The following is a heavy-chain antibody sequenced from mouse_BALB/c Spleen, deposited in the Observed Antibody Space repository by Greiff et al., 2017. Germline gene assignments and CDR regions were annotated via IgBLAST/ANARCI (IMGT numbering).Heavy chain of an antibody. J-gene: IGHJ3*01. V-gene: IGHV1-69*02. CDR2: IYPSDSYT. Sequence: QVQLQQPGAELVRPGASVKLSCKASGYTFTSYWIHWVKQRPGQGLEWIGNIYPSDSYTNYNQKFKDKATLTVDKSSSTAYMQLSSPTSEDSAVYYWTREGYGYDLSFAYWGQGTLVTVSA. CDR3: TREGYGYDLSFAY. D-gene: IGHD2-2*01. CDR1: GYTFTSYW.